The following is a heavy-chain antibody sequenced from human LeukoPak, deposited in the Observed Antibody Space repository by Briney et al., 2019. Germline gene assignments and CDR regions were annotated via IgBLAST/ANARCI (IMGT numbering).Heavy chain of an antibody. CDR3: ARGMGMDFDWLLYYFDY. V-gene: IGHV3-30-3*01. CDR2: ISYDGSNK. J-gene: IGHJ4*02. Sequence: GGSLRLSCAASGFTFSSYAMHWVRQAPGKGLEWVAVISYDGSNKYYADSVKGRFTISRDNSKNTLYLQMNSLRAEDTAVYYCARGMGMDFDWLLYYFDYWGQGTLVTVSS. D-gene: IGHD3-9*01. CDR1: GFTFSSYA.